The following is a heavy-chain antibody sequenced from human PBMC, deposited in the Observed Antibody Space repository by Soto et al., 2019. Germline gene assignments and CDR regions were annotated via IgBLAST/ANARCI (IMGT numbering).Heavy chain of an antibody. V-gene: IGHV3-7*05. CDR3: ASQRISYAMDV. CDR1: GFTFGDFW. D-gene: IGHD1-1*01. CDR2: MNQNGGEI. J-gene: IGHJ6*02. Sequence: EVQLVESGGGLVQPGGSLRLSCTVSGFTFGDFWMTWVRQAPGKGLEWVANMNQNGGEIYYADSVRGRFVISRDNAKNPLFLQMNSLSAEDTALYYCASQRISYAMDVWGQGTTVTVSS.